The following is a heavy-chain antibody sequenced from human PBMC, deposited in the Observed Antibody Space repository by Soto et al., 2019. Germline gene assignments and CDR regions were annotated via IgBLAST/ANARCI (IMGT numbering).Heavy chain of an antibody. D-gene: IGHD3-9*01. J-gene: IGHJ3*01. CDR3: ARGNTSWVDHFEW. CDR1: GFSVSATS. Sequence: EGSLRLSCVVSGFSVSATSIFWVRQATGNALEWVSLMHSGGTTDNADSVKGRFTTSRDKSKNTLYLHMNGLRVEDTAVYYCARGNTSWVDHFEWWGQGTMV. CDR2: MHSGGTT. V-gene: IGHV3-53*01.